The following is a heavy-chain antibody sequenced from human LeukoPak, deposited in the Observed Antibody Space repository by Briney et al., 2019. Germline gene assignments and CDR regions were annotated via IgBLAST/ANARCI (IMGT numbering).Heavy chain of an antibody. CDR1: GYTFTSYD. D-gene: IGHD6-19*01. CDR2: MNPNSGNT. V-gene: IGHV1-8*01. CDR3: AASRSGWYLNKRNFDY. J-gene: IGHJ4*02. Sequence: VASVKVSCKASGYTFTSYDINWVRQATGQGLEWMGWMNPNSGNTGYAQKFQGRVTMTRSTSISTAYMELSSLRSEDTAVYYCAASRSGWYLNKRNFDYWGQGTLVTVSS.